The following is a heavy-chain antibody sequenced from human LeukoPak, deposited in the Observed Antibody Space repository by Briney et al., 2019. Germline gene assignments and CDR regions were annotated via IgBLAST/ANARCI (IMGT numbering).Heavy chain of an antibody. Sequence: GGSLRLSCAASGFTVSSNYMNWVRQAPGKGLEWVSSISSSSSYIYYADSVKGRFTISRDSAKNSLYLQMNSLRAEDTAVYYCARDLTVTSNWFDPWGQGTLVTVSS. CDR1: GFTVSSNY. V-gene: IGHV3-21*01. CDR3: ARDLTVTSNWFDP. J-gene: IGHJ5*02. CDR2: ISSSSSYI. D-gene: IGHD4-17*01.